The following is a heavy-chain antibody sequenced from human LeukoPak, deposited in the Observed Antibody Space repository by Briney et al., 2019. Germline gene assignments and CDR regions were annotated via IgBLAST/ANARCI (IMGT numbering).Heavy chain of an antibody. CDR2: LHSSGNT. D-gene: IGHD6-19*01. CDR1: GGSNGSSNYY. CDR3: ASKRFSSGWAYYFDY. J-gene: IGHJ4*02. V-gene: IGHV4-39*01. Sequence: SETLSLTCTVSGGSNGSSNYYWGWVRQPPGKGLEWIGFLHSSGNTYYSPSLNSRVTMSVDMSNNQFSLILTSVTVADTAVYYCASKRFSSGWAYYFDYWGQGTLVTVSS.